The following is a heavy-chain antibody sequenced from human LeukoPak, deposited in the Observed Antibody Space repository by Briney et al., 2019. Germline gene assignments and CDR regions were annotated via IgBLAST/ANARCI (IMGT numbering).Heavy chain of an antibody. CDR2: ISSSGSTI. Sequence: GGSLRLSCAASGFTFSDYYMSWIRQAPGKGLEWVSYISSSGSTIYYADSVKGRFTISRDNAKNSLYLQMNSLRAEDTAVYYCARDYYESSGYHNWFDPWGQGTLVTVSS. V-gene: IGHV3-11*01. D-gene: IGHD3-22*01. J-gene: IGHJ5*02. CDR1: GFTFSDYY. CDR3: ARDYYESSGYHNWFDP.